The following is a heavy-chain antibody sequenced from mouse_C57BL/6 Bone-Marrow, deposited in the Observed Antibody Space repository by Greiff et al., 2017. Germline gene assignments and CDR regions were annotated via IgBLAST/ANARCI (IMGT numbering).Heavy chain of an antibody. V-gene: IGHV5-4*01. Sequence: EVKLMESGGGLVKPGGSLKLSCAASGFTFSSYAMSWVRQTPEKRLEWVATISDGGSYTYYPDNVKGRFTISRDNAKNNLYLQMSHLKSEDTAMYYCARDGPTGERDDYWGQGTTRTVSS. D-gene: IGHD4-1*02. CDR1: GFTFSSYA. CDR2: ISDGGSYT. J-gene: IGHJ2*01. CDR3: ARDGPTGERDDY.